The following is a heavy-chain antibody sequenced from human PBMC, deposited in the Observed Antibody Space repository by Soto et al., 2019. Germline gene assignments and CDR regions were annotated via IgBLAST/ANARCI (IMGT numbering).Heavy chain of an antibody. Sequence: ASETLSLTCTVSGGSISSYYWSWIRQPAGKGLEWIGRIYTSGGTNYNPSLKSRVTMSGDTSKKQFSLKLSSVTAADTAVYYCARGAAAGVDYGMDVWGQGTTVTVS. J-gene: IGHJ6*02. CDR2: IYTSGGT. V-gene: IGHV4-4*07. CDR1: GGSISSYY. CDR3: ARGAAAGVDYGMDV. D-gene: IGHD6-13*01.